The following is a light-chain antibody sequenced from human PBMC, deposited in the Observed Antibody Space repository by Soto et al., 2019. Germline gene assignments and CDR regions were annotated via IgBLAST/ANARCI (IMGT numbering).Light chain of an antibody. V-gene: IGLV1-44*01. CDR1: SSNIGANP. Sequence: QSVLSQPPSVSGTPGQRVTISCSGSSSNIGANPVNWYQQFPGTAPKLLFYSDNQRPSGVPDRFSGSKSGTSASLAISGLQSEDEADYFCAARDDSLNAVVFGGGTKLTVL. CDR2: SDN. J-gene: IGLJ2*01. CDR3: AARDDSLNAVV.